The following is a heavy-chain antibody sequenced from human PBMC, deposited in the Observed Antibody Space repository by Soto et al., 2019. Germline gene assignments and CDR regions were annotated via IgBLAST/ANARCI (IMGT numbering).Heavy chain of an antibody. V-gene: IGHV1-69*13. CDR3: ASFDTAIASALDYYYYGMDV. CDR1: GGTFSSYA. D-gene: IGHD5-18*01. Sequence: GASVKVSCKASGGTFSSYAISWVRQAPGQGLEWMGGIIPIFGTANYAQKFQGRVTITADESTSTAYMELSSLRSEDTAVYYCASFDTAIASALDYYYYGMDVSGQGTTVSVSS. J-gene: IGHJ6*02. CDR2: IIPIFGTA.